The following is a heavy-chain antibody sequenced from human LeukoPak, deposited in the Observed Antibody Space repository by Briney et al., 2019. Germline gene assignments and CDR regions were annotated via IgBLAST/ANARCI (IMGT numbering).Heavy chain of an antibody. J-gene: IGHJ4*02. CDR3: ARRSGIAVAGAFDY. D-gene: IGHD6-19*01. CDR2: INHSGST. CDR1: GGSFSGYY. Sequence: SETLSLTCAVYGGSFSGYYWSWIRQPPGEGLEWIGEINHSGSTNYNPSLKSRVTISVDTSKNQFSLKLSSVTAADTAVYYCARRSGIAVAGAFDYWGQGTLVTVSS. V-gene: IGHV4-34*01.